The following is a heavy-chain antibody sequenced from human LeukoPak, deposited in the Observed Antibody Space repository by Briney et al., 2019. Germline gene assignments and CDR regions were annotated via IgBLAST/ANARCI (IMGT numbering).Heavy chain of an antibody. D-gene: IGHD3-9*01. CDR3: VKGGLRSGYSFED. CDR1: GFTFSSYG. Sequence: GGSLRLSCAASGFTFSSYGMHWVRQAPGKGLEWVAAVSDTGDLRYSANSVKGRFAISRDNSKNTAFLQMYSLRAEDTALYYCVKGGLRSGYSFEDWGQGTLVSVSS. CDR2: VSDTGDLR. J-gene: IGHJ4*02. V-gene: IGHV3-23*01.